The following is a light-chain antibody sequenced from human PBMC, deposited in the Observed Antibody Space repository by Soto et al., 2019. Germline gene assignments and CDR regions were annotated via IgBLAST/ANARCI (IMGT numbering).Light chain of an antibody. J-gene: IGKJ4*01. V-gene: IGKV3-20*01. CDR3: HQYASSPLT. CDR2: DAS. Sequence: DIVLTQSPGTLSLSPGEGATLSCRPSQSVGTKYISWYQQKSGQAPRLLIYDASRRATGIPDRFSGSASGTDFTLTISRLEPEDFEVYYCHQYASSPLTFGGGTKVEIK. CDR1: QSVGTKY.